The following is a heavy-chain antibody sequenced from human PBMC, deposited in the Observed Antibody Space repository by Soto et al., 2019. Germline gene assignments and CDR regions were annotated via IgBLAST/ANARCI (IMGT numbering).Heavy chain of an antibody. CDR3: ARAPHRIAVAGRPNWFDP. CDR2: IYYSGST. J-gene: IGHJ5*02. Sequence: QVQLQESGPGLVKPSETLSLTCTVSGGSVSSGSYYWSWIRQPPGKGLEWIGYIYYSGSTNYNPSLKSRVTISVDTSNNQFSLQLSSVTAADSAVYYCARAPHRIAVAGRPNWFDPWGQGTLVTVSS. D-gene: IGHD6-19*01. V-gene: IGHV4-61*01. CDR1: GGSVSSGSYY.